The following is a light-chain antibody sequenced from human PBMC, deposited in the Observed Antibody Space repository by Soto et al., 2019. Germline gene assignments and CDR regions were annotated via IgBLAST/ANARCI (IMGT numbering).Light chain of an antibody. CDR3: SSYTSSSTHVV. Sequence: ALTQPASVSGSPGQSITISCTGTRSDVGGYNYVSWYQHHPGKAPKLMIYEVTNRPSGVSNRFSGSKSGNTASLTVSGLQAEDEADYYCSSYTSSSTHVVFGGGTKLTVL. V-gene: IGLV2-14*01. CDR1: RSDVGGYNY. J-gene: IGLJ2*01. CDR2: EVT.